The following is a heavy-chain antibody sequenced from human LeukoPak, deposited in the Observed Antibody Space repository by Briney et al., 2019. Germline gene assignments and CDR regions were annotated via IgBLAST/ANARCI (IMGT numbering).Heavy chain of an antibody. CDR1: GFTFSSYA. CDR3: AKEGSSGYYFGPDNWFDP. J-gene: IGHJ5*02. V-gene: IGHV3-23*01. CDR2: ISGSGGST. D-gene: IGHD3-22*01. Sequence: GGSLRLSCAASGFTFSSYAMSWVRQAPGKGLERVSAISGSGGSTYYADSVKGRFTISRDNSKNTLYLQMNSLRAEDTALYYCAKEGSSGYYFGPDNWFDPWGQGTLVTVSS.